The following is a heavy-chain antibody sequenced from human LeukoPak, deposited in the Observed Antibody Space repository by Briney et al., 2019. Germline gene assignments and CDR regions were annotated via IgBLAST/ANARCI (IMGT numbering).Heavy chain of an antibody. J-gene: IGHJ4*02. D-gene: IGHD2-2*01. CDR1: GYTFTGYY. CDR3: ARGGDVVVPAAPFDY. V-gene: IGHV1-2*02. CDR2: INPNSGGT. Sequence: GASVKVSCKASGYTFTGYYMHWVRQAPGQGLEWMGWINPNSGGTNYAQKFQGRVTMTRDTSISTAYMELSRLRSDDTAVYYCARGGDVVVPAAPFDYWGQGTLVTVSS.